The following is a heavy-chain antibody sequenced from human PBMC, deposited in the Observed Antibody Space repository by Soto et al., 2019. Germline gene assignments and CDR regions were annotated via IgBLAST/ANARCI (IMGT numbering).Heavy chain of an antibody. Sequence: SETLSLTCTVSGGSISSSSYYWGWIRQPPGKGLEWIGSIYYSGSTYYNLSLKSRVTISVDTSKNQFSLKLSSVTAADTAVYFCARLPGYCSRDSSRIDYWGQGTLVTVS. V-gene: IGHV4-39*01. CDR1: GGSISSSSYY. J-gene: IGHJ4*02. CDR2: IYYSGST. CDR3: ARLPGYCSRDSSRIDY. D-gene: IGHD2-15*01.